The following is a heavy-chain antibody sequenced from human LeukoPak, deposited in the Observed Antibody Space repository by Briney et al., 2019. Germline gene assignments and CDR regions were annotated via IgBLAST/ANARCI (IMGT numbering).Heavy chain of an antibody. CDR1: GFTLDDYA. V-gene: IGHV3-9*01. D-gene: IGHD3-10*01. Sequence: GGSLRLSCAASGFTLDDYAMHWVRQAPGKGLEWVSGISWNSGSIGYADSVKGRFTISRDNAKNSLYLQMNSLRAEDTAVYYCAKDTYYYGSGSYWDYWGQGTLVTVSS. CDR2: ISWNSGSI. J-gene: IGHJ4*02. CDR3: AKDTYYYGSGSYWDY.